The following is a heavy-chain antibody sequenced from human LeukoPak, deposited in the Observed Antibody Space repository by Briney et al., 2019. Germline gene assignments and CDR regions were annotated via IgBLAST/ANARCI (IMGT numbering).Heavy chain of an antibody. CDR3: AKDRSSGWYSGFDY. V-gene: IGHV3-23*01. CDR1: GFTSSSYA. J-gene: IGHJ4*02. CDR2: ISGSGGST. Sequence: GGSLRLSCAASGFTSSSYAMSWVRQAPGKGLEWVSSISGSGGSTYYADSVKGRFTISRDNSKNTLYLQMNSLRAEDTAVYYCAKDRSSGWYSGFDYWGQGTLVTVSS. D-gene: IGHD6-19*01.